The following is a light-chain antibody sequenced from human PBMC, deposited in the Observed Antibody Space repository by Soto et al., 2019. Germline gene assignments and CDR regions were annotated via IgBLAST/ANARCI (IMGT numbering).Light chain of an antibody. CDR2: EGS. CDR1: SSDVGSYNL. CDR3: ATWDDSLSGRWV. Sequence: QSALTQPASVSGSPGQSITISCTGTSSDVGSYNLVSWYQQHPGKAPKLMIYEGSKRPSGVPDRFSGSKSGTSASLAISGLRSEDEADYYCATWDDSLSGRWVFGGGTKLTVL. J-gene: IGLJ3*02. V-gene: IGLV2-14*02.